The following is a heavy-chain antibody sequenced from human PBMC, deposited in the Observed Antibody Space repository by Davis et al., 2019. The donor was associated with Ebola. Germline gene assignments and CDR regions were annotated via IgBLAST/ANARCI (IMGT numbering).Heavy chain of an antibody. Sequence: PGGSLRLSCAASGFTFSSYAMSWVRQAPGKGLEWVSAISGSGGSTYYADSVKGRFTISRDNSKNTLYLQMNSLRAEDTAVYYCATTTDDRNYYYGMDVWGQGTTVTVSS. J-gene: IGHJ6*02. V-gene: IGHV3-23*01. CDR2: ISGSGGST. D-gene: IGHD1-14*01. CDR3: ATTTDDRNYYYGMDV. CDR1: GFTFSSYA.